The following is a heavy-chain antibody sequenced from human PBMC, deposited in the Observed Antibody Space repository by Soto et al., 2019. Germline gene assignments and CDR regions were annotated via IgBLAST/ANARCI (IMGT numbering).Heavy chain of an antibody. V-gene: IGHV4-4*02. Sequence: SETLSLTCAVSGVSIGSPNWWTWVRQAPGKGLEWIGEMWPSGGTTYNPSLRNRVTISVDNSKNHLSLTLTSVTAADTAIYYWAKFLHCSKGGRFAPGGQGALVTVSS. CDR2: MWPSGGT. CDR1: GVSIGSPNW. D-gene: IGHD3-10*02. CDR3: AKFLHCSKGGRFAP. J-gene: IGHJ5*02.